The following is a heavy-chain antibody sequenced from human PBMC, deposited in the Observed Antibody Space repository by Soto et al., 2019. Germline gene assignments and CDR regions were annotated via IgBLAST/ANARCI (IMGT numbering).Heavy chain of an antibody. CDR1: GFTFSSYG. Sequence: GGSLRLSCAASGFTFSSYGMHWVRQAPGKGLEWVAVIWYDGSGKYYADSVKGRFTISRDNSKNTLYLQMNSLRAEDTAVYYCAREGSHDSSGLPYYFDYWGQGTLVTVSS. J-gene: IGHJ4*02. V-gene: IGHV3-33*08. D-gene: IGHD3-22*01. CDR3: AREGSHDSSGLPYYFDY. CDR2: IWYDGSGK.